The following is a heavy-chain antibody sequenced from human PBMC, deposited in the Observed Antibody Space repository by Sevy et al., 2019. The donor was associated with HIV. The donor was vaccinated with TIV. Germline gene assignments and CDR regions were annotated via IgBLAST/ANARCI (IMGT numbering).Heavy chain of an antibody. CDR1: GGTFSSYA. Sequence: ASVKVSCKASGGTFSSYAISWVRQAPGQGLEWMGGIIPIFGTANYAQKFQGRVTITADESTSTAYMELSSLRSEDTAVYYCVREGVAQQLRYYFDYWGQGTLVTISS. CDR3: VREGVAQQLRYYFDY. CDR2: IIPIFGTA. D-gene: IGHD6-13*01. V-gene: IGHV1-69*13. J-gene: IGHJ4*02.